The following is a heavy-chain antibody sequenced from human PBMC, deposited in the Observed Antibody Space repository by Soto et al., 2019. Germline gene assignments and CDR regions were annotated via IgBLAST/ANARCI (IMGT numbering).Heavy chain of an antibody. CDR3: ARDRLNCSGGSCYAGWFDP. J-gene: IGHJ5*02. CDR1: DGSFSGYY. CDR2: INHSGST. D-gene: IGHD2-15*01. V-gene: IGHV4-34*01. Sequence: SETLSLTCAVYDGSFSGYYWSWIRQPPGKGLEWIGEINHSGSTNYNPSLKSRVTISVDTSKNQFSLKLSSVTAADTAVYYCARDRLNCSGGSCYAGWFDPWGQGTLVTVSS.